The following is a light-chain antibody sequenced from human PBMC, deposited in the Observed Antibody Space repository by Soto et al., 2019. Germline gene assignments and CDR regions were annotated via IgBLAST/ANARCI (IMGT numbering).Light chain of an antibody. CDR1: KLGDKY. J-gene: IGLJ2*01. V-gene: IGLV3-1*01. CDR3: QAWDTSTAV. CDR2: QDS. Sequence: SYELTQPPSLSVSPGQTASITCSGDKLGDKYTSWYQQKPGQSPLLVIYQDSKRPSGIPERFSGSNSGNTATLTISGTQAMDEADYYCQAWDTSTAVFGGGTKLTVL.